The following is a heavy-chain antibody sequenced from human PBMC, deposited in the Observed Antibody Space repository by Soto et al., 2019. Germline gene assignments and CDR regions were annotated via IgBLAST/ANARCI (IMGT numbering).Heavy chain of an antibody. Sequence: SETLSLTCTVSGGSICSGDDYWSWIRQPPGKGLEWIGYIYYSGSTYYNPSLKSRVTISVDTSKNQFSLKLSSVTAADTAVYYCARGPDYGDPIGYWGQGTLVTVSS. V-gene: IGHV4-30-4*01. CDR3: ARGPDYGDPIGY. CDR2: IYYSGST. CDR1: GGSICSGDDY. D-gene: IGHD4-17*01. J-gene: IGHJ4*02.